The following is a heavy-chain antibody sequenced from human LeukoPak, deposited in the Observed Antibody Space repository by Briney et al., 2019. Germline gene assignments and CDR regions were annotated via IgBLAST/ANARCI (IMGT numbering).Heavy chain of an antibody. CDR2: INPSGGST. D-gene: IGHD3-10*01. V-gene: IGHV1-46*01. Sequence: ASVKVSCKAFGYTFTSNYMHWVRQAPGQGLEWMGIINPSGGSTSYAQKFQGRVTMTRDMSTSTVYMELSSLRSDDTAVYYCARPLWFGELGGAFDIWGQGTMVTVSS. CDR3: ARPLWFGELGGAFDI. J-gene: IGHJ3*02. CDR1: GYTFTSNY.